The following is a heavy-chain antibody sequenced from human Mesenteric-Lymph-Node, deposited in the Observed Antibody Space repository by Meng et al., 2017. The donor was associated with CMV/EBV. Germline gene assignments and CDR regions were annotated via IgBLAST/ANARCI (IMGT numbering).Heavy chain of an antibody. CDR2: ISSSSSYI. J-gene: IGHJ4*02. D-gene: IGHD3-3*01. V-gene: IGHV3-21*01. Sequence: GESLKISCAASGFTFSSYSMNWVRQAPGKGLEWVSSISSSSSYIYYADSVKGRFTISRDNAKNSLYLQMNSLRAEDTAVYYCARAEYYDFWSGYLSQTNYFAYWGQGTLVTVSS. CDR1: GFTFSSYS. CDR3: ARAEYYDFWSGYLSQTNYFAY.